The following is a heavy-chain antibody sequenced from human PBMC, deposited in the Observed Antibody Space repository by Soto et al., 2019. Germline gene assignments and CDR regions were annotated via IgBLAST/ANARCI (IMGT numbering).Heavy chain of an antibody. CDR1: GVTVSTYA. Sequence: PRGSMRLSCAASGVTVSTYAMIWIRQVPGKGVEWVSGLDGSGRGIHYADSVKGRFTISRDNSAYSVYLQMNDLRVEDSAVYYCAKDAVALGGVCLADDWGQGTVVTVSS. CDR3: AKDAVALGGVCLADD. V-gene: IGHV3-23*01. D-gene: IGHD2-15*01. CDR2: LDGSGRGI. J-gene: IGHJ4*02.